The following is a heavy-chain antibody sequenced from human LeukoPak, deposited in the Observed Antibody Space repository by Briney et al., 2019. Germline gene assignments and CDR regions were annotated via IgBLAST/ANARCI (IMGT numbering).Heavy chain of an antibody. J-gene: IGHJ4*02. CDR2: ISYDGSNK. D-gene: IGHD1-7*01. Sequence: PGGSLRLSCAASGFTFSSYAMHWVRQAPGKELEWVAVISYDGSNKYYADSVKGRFTISRDNSKNTLYLQMNSLRAEDTAVYYCARCDNWNLYYFDYWGQGTLVTVSS. V-gene: IGHV3-30-3*01. CDR3: ARCDNWNLYYFDY. CDR1: GFTFSSYA.